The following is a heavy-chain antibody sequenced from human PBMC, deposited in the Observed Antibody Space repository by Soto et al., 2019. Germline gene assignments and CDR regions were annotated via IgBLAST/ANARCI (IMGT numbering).Heavy chain of an antibody. V-gene: IGHV4-59*01. CDR1: GGSLRGYY. CDR2: IYHSGST. D-gene: IGHD6-13*01. J-gene: IGHJ6*02. CDR3: ARSAAAGPYFYYGMDV. Sequence: PSETLSPPCPVSGGSLRGYYWSWVRQPPGKGLEWIAYIYHSGSTNYNPSLKSRVTISVDTSKNHFSLKLNSVTAADTAVYYCARSAAAGPYFYYGMDVWGQGTTVTVS.